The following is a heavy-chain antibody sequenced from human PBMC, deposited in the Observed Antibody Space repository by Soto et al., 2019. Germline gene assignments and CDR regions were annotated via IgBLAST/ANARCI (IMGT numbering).Heavy chain of an antibody. D-gene: IGHD2-21*02. CDR2: IYYSGST. CDR3: ARAWGDPRLRREKNWFDP. CDR1: GGSISSGDYY. J-gene: IGHJ5*02. V-gene: IGHV4-30-4*01. Sequence: SETRSRTCTVSGGSISSGDYYGSWIRQPPGKVLEWIGYIYYSGSTNYNPSLKSRVTISVDTSKNQFSLKLSSVTAADTAVYYCARAWGDPRLRREKNWFDPWGQGTLVTVSS.